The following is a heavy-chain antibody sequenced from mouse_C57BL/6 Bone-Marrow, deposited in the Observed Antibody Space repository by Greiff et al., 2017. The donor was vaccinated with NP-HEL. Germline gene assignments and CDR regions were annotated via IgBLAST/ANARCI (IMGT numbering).Heavy chain of an antibody. CDR2: IHPNSGST. CDR1: GYTFTSYW. V-gene: IGHV1-64*01. J-gene: IGHJ2*01. CDR3: ARSGGMGLRRGFDY. D-gene: IGHD2-4*01. Sequence: QVQLQQPGAELVKPGASVKLSCKASGYTFTSYWMHWVKQRPGQGLEWIGMIHPNSGSTNYNEKFKSKATLTVDKSSSTAYMQLSSLTSEDSAVYYCARSGGMGLRRGFDYWGQGTTLTVSS.